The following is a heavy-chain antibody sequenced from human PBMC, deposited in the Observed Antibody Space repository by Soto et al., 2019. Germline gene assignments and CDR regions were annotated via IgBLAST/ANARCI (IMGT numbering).Heavy chain of an antibody. CDR3: AKEGSRGSSWYMYNWFDP. D-gene: IGHD6-13*01. CDR2: IKQGGSEK. CDR1: GLTFSSYW. J-gene: IGHJ5*02. Sequence: PGGSLRLSCAASGLTFSSYWMSWVRQAPGKGLEWVANIKQGGSEKYYVDSVKGRFTISRDNAKNSLYLQMNSLRAEDTAVYYCAKEGSRGSSWYMYNWFDPWGQGTLVTVSS. V-gene: IGHV3-7*03.